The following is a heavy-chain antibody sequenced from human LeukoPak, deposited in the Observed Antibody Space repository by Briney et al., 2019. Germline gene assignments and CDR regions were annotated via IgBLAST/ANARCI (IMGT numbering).Heavy chain of an antibody. Sequence: GGSLRLSCEASGFTFSAYAMTWVRQAPGKGLEWVSSIGSDNKPHYSESVKGRFTISRDNSKNMLFLQMNSLRAEDTAVYYCARGVMAARLYYFDYWGRGILVTVSS. CDR1: GFTFSAYA. CDR2: IGSDNKP. J-gene: IGHJ4*02. D-gene: IGHD2-21*01. CDR3: ARGVMAARLYYFDY. V-gene: IGHV3-23*05.